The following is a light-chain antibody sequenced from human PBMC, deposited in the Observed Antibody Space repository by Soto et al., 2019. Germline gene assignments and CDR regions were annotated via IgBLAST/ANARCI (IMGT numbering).Light chain of an antibody. V-gene: IGKV3-20*01. J-gene: IGKJ1*01. CDR2: GVF. CDR1: QSSSSQY. CDR3: QYFAYPQWT. Sequence: VLTQSPDTLSLSPGERATLSCRASQSSSSQYLAWYQQRPGQAPWLLIYGVFIRANGIPDRISGSGSGSDINLTINSLEPADLEVYYSQYFAYPQWTFGQGTKVEI.